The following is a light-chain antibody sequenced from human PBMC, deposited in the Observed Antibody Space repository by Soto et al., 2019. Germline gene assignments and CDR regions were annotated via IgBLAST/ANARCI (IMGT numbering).Light chain of an antibody. Sequence: SYELSQAPSVSVSPGQTASITCSGDKLGDKYVCWYQQKTGQSPVLVIYQDAKRPSGTPERFSGSNSGNTATLTISGTQALDEADYYCQAWDSSTAWVFGGGTKLTVL. CDR3: QAWDSSTAWV. J-gene: IGLJ3*02. CDR1: KLGDKY. V-gene: IGLV3-1*01. CDR2: QDA.